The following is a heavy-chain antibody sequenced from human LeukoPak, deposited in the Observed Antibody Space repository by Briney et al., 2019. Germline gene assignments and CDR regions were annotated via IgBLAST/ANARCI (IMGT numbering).Heavy chain of an antibody. CDR2: VDKSGIT. CDR3: ASASASCNGCHNWFDP. V-gene: IGHV4-59*01. CDR1: GDSFGNYY. Sequence: PSETLSLTCSVSGDSFGNYYWSWIRQSPGKGLEWIGYVDKSGITNYNPSFMSRVIVSSDTSRKEFSLILNSVTAADTAIYYCASASASCNGCHNWFDPWGQGTRVTVSS. J-gene: IGHJ5*02. D-gene: IGHD2-2*01.